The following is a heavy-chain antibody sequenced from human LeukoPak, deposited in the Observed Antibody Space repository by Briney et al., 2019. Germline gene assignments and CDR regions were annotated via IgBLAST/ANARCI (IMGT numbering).Heavy chain of an antibody. CDR2: ISSDGSNK. J-gene: IGHJ4*02. Sequence: PGGSLRLSCAASGFTFSSYAMHWVRQAPGKGLEWVTVISSDGSNKYYADSVKGRFTISRDNSKNTLDLQMNSLTAADTAVYYCARAPLSIVGATTPFDYWGQGTLVTVSS. CDR3: ARAPLSIVGATTPFDY. D-gene: IGHD1-26*01. V-gene: IGHV3-30*04. CDR1: GFTFSSYA.